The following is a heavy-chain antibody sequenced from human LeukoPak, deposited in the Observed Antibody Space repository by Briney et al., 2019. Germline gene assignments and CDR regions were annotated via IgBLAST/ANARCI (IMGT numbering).Heavy chain of an antibody. CDR1: GYSFTSYW. J-gene: IGHJ4*02. CDR2: IYPGDSDT. D-gene: IGHD3-10*01. CDR3: ARQSLRFGEYTYDY. Sequence: GESLKISCKGSGYSFTSYWIGWVRQMPGKGLEWMGIIYPGDSDTRYSPSFQGQVTISADKSISTAYLQWRSLKASDTAMYYCARQSLRFGEYTYDYWGQGTLVIVSS. V-gene: IGHV5-51*01.